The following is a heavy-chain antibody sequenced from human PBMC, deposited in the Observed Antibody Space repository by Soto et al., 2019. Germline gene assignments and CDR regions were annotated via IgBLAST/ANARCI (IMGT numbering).Heavy chain of an antibody. CDR3: ARGYYDILTGYYGPPTYWFDP. V-gene: IGHV1-8*01. Sequence: GASVKVSCKASGYTFTSYDINWVRQATGQGLEWMGWMNPNSGNTGYAQKFQGRVTMTRNTSISTAYMELSSLRSEDTAVYYCARGYYDILTGYYGPPTYWFDPWGQGTLVTVS. CDR1: GYTFTSYD. J-gene: IGHJ5*02. CDR2: MNPNSGNT. D-gene: IGHD3-9*01.